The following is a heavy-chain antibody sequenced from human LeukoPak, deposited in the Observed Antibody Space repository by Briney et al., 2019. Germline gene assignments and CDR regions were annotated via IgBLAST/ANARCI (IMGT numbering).Heavy chain of an antibody. J-gene: IGHJ3*02. CDR2: IYPGDSDT. Sequence: GESLKISCKGSGYSFTSYWIGWVRQMPGKGLEWMGMIYPGDSDTRYSPSFQGQVTISADKSISTAYLQWSSLKASDTAMYYCARPLVVVAATSAFDIWGQGTMVTVSS. CDR1: GYSFTSYW. V-gene: IGHV5-51*01. D-gene: IGHD2-15*01. CDR3: ARPLVVVAATSAFDI.